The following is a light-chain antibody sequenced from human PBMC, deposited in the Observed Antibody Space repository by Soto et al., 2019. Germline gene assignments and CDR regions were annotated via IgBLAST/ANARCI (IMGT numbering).Light chain of an antibody. CDR3: QQYNNWPPVT. CDR1: QSVSSN. CDR2: GAS. J-gene: IGKJ1*01. V-gene: IGKV3-15*01. Sequence: EIVMTQSPATLSVSPGERATLSCRASQSVSSNLAWYQQKPGQDPRLLIYGASTRATGIPARFSGSGSGTEFTLTISSLQSEDFAVDYCQQYNNWPPVTFGQGTKVEIK.